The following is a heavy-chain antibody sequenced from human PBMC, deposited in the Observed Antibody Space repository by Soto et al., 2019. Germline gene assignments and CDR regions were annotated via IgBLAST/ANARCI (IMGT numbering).Heavy chain of an antibody. D-gene: IGHD6-6*01. CDR3: VKVVSSSSRMDV. V-gene: IGHV3-64D*06. CDR1: VFTFISYA. CDR2: ISSNGGST. J-gene: IGHJ6*02. Sequence: GGSLRLSCSASVFTFISYAMQWVRQAPGKGLEYVSAISSNGGSTYYADSVKGRFTISRDNSKNTLYLQMSSLRAEDTAVYYCVKVVSSSSRMDVWGQGTTVTVSS.